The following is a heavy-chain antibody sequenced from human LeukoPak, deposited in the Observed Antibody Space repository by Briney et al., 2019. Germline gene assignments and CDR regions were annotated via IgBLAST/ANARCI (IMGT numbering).Heavy chain of an antibody. CDR1: GFTFSSYG. CDR2: IRYDGSNK. J-gene: IGHJ4*02. V-gene: IGHV3-30*02. Sequence: GGSLRLSCAASGFTFSSYGMHWVRQAPGKGLEWVAFIRYDGSNKYYADSVKGRFTISRDNSKNTLYLQMNSLRAEDTAVYYCARESLWFGELFFDYWGQGSLVTVSS. D-gene: IGHD3-10*01. CDR3: ARESLWFGELFFDY.